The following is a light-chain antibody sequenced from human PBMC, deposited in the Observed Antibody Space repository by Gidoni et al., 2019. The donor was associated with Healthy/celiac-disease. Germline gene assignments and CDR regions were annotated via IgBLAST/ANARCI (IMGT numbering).Light chain of an antibody. CDR2: AAS. J-gene: IGKJ1*01. CDR1: QGISSY. V-gene: IGKV1-9*01. Sequence: IQLTQSPSSLSASVGDRVTITCRASQGISSYLAWYQQKPGKAPKLLIYAASTLQSGVPSRFSGSGSGTDFTLTISSLQTEDFATYYCQQLNSYQWTFGQXTKVEIK. CDR3: QQLNSYQWT.